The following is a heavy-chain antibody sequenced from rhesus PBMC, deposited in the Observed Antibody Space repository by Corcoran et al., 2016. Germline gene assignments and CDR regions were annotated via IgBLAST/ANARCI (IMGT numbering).Heavy chain of an antibody. V-gene: IGHV4-143*01. J-gene: IGHJ6*01. CDR1: GGSLTGSSN. CDR2: VFGNSAST. D-gene: IGHD2-39*02. Sequence: QVQLQESGPGLVKPSETLSLTFPVSGGSLTGSSNWNWPRQSPGEGLEWIGAVFGNSASTNDNPSLKSRVTISKDTSKNQFSLRLTSVTAADTAVYYCARQGYTDHLGGLDSWGQGVVVTVSS. CDR3: ARQGYTDHLGGLDS.